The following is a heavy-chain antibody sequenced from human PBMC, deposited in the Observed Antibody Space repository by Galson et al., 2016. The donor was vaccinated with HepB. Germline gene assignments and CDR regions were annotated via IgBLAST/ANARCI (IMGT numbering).Heavy chain of an antibody. D-gene: IGHD6-13*01. CDR2: ISSSGSTI. V-gene: IGHV3-48*03. Sequence: SLRLSCAASGFTFSSYEVNWVRQAPGKGLEWISYISSSGSTIYYADSVKGRFTISRDNAKNSLYLQMNSLRVEDTAVYYCARDAVFIAAAGDFDYWGQGTLVTVSS. CDR1: GFTFSSYE. J-gene: IGHJ4*02. CDR3: ARDAVFIAAAGDFDY.